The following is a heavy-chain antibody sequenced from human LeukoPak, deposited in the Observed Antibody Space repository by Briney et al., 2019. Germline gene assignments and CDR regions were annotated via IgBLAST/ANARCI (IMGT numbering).Heavy chain of an antibody. D-gene: IGHD3-10*01. CDR1: GFTFGDYA. V-gene: IGHV3-15*01. CDR3: TTDDPLLGY. J-gene: IGHJ4*02. CDR2: IKSKTDGGTT. Sequence: GGSLRLSCTASGFTFGDYAMSWVRQAPGKWLEWVGRIKSKTDGGTTDYAAPVKGRFTISRDDSKNTLYLQMNSLKTEDTAVYYCTTDDPLLGYWGQGTLVTVSS.